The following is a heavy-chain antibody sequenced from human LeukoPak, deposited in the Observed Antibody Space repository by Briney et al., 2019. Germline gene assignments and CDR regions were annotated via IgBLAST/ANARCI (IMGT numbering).Heavy chain of an antibody. CDR1: GFSLSTSGVG. CDR3: AQLGYCSSTSCPAAGY. D-gene: IGHD2-2*01. V-gene: IGHV2-5*01. CDR2: NYWNDDK. Sequence: SGPXLLNPTQTLTLTCTFSGFSLSTSGVGVGWIRQPPGKALEWLSLNYWNDDKRYSPSLKSRLTITKDTSKNQVVLTMTNMDPVDTATYYCAQLGYCSSTSCPAAGYWGQGTLVTVSS. J-gene: IGHJ4*02.